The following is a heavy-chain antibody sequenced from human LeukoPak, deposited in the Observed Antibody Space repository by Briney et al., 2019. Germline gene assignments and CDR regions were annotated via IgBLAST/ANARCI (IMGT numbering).Heavy chain of an antibody. D-gene: IGHD4-17*01. CDR1: GFTFSNYW. V-gene: IGHV3-74*01. J-gene: IGHJ3*02. CDR2: INSDGINT. CDR3: AKRIDYGDLDAFDI. Sequence: PGGSLRLSCAASGFTFSNYWMHWVRQAPGKGLVWVSRINSDGINTSYADSVKGRFTISRDNSKNTLYLQMNSLRAEDTAVYYCAKRIDYGDLDAFDIWGQGTMVTVSS.